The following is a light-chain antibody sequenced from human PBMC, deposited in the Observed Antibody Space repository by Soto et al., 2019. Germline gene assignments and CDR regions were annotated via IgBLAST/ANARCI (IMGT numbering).Light chain of an antibody. CDR2: DAS. CDR3: QQRSNWPYT. CDR1: QSVSSY. V-gene: IGKV3-11*01. Sequence: EIVLTQSPATLSLSPGERATLSCRASQSVSSYLGWYQQKPGQAPRLLIYDASNRATGIPARFSGSGSGTDFTRTISSLEPEDFAVYYCQQRSNWPYTFGQGTKLEIK. J-gene: IGKJ2*01.